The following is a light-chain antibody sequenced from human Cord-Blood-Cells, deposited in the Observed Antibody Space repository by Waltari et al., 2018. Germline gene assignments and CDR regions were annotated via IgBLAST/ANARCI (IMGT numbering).Light chain of an antibody. CDR3: CSYAGSSTHVV. V-gene: IGLV2-23*01. Sequence: QSALTQPASVSGSPGQSLTIPCPGTSSDVGGFNLVSWYQQHPGKAPKLMIYEGSKRPSGVSNRFSGSKSGNTASLTISGLQAEDEADYYCCSYAGSSTHVVFGGGTKLTVL. J-gene: IGLJ2*01. CDR2: EGS. CDR1: SSDVGGFNL.